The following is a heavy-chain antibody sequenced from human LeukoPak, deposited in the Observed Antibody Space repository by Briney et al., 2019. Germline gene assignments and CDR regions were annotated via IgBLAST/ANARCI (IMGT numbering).Heavy chain of an antibody. CDR2: INPNSGAT. J-gene: IGHJ4*02. CDR1: GYTFTGYF. CDR3: AIKFVVPAALDY. V-gene: IGHV1-2*02. D-gene: IGHD2-2*01. Sequence: ASVKVSCKASGYTFTGYFLNWVRHAPGQGLEWMGWINPNSGATNYAPKFQGRVTMTRDTSITTAYMELSSLRSDDTAVYYCAIKFVVPAALDYWGPGTVVTVSS.